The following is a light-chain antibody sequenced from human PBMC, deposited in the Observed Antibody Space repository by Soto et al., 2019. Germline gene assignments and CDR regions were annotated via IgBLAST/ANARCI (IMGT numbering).Light chain of an antibody. CDR3: VSFAGGTYV. Sequence: QCALPDPSSAARSPGQPVTISCTRTSSDVGAYIFVSWYQQHPGKAPKLMIYDVDRRPPGVPDRFFGSKSGNTASLTVSGLQAEDEADYYCVSFAGGTYVFGTGTKVTVL. J-gene: IGLJ1*01. CDR2: DVD. V-gene: IGLV2-8*01. CDR1: SSDVGAYIF.